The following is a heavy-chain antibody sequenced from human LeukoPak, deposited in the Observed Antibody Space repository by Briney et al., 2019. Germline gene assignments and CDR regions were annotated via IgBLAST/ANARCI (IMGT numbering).Heavy chain of an antibody. CDR1: GFTFSSYW. CDR2: INSDGSRT. D-gene: IGHD3-10*01. V-gene: IGHV3-74*01. Sequence: GGSLRLSCAASGFTFSSYWMHWVRQAPGKGLVWVSRINSDGSRTSYADSVKGRFTISRDNAKNTLYLQMNSLRAEDTAVYYCARDTITMVRGVKYYYYYYMDVWGKGTTVTVSS. J-gene: IGHJ6*03. CDR3: ARDTITMVRGVKYYYYYYMDV.